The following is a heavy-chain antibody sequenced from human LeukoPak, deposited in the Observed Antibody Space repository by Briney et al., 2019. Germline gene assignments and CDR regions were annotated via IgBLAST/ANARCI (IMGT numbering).Heavy chain of an antibody. CDR2: IYTSGST. Sequence: SQTLSLTCTVSGGSISSGSYYWRWIRQPAGKGLEWIGRIYTSGSTNYNPSLKSRVTISVDTSKNQFSLKLSSVTAADTAVYYCARDARTHYYDSSGYYYDAFDIWGQGTMVTVSS. CDR3: ARDARTHYYDSSGYYYDAFDI. V-gene: IGHV4-61*02. D-gene: IGHD3-22*01. CDR1: GGSISSGSYY. J-gene: IGHJ3*02.